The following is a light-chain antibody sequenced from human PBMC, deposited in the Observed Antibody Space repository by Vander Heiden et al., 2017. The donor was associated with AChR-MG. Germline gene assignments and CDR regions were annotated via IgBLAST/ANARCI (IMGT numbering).Light chain of an antibody. CDR1: SSNIGRPY. CDR2: RDN. CDR3: AAWDDSLSGHVV. J-gene: IGLJ2*01. V-gene: IGLV1-47*01. Sequence: QSVPTQPPSASGTPGQRVTISCSGSSSNIGRPYVHWQQPFPGTTPNLLIYRDNPRPSGVADRFSGSKSGTSATLAISGLRSEDEAAYFCAAWDDSLSGHVVFGGGTKLTVL.